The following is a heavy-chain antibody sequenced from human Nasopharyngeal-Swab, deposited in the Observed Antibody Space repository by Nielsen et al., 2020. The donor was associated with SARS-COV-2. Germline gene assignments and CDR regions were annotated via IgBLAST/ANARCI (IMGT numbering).Heavy chain of an antibody. CDR2: IYYSGST. Sequence: SETLSLTCTVSGASISSYYWSWIRQPPGKGLEWIGYIYYSGSTNYNPSLKSRVTISVDTSKNQFSLKLSSVTAADTAVYYCARERRWLQGNWFDPWGQGTLVTVSS. J-gene: IGHJ5*02. CDR1: GASISSYY. V-gene: IGHV4-59*01. CDR3: ARERRWLQGNWFDP. D-gene: IGHD5-24*01.